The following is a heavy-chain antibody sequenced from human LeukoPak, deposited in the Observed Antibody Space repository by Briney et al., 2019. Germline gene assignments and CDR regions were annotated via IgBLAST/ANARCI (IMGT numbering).Heavy chain of an antibody. CDR1: GGTFRSFA. V-gene: IGHV1-69*01. J-gene: IGHJ4*02. Sequence: GASVKVSCKASGGTFRSFAISWVRPAPGQGLEWMGGIIPIFRTANHAQEFQGRVTITADESTSTAYMELSSLRSEDTAVYYCARALRYYSDSSGYAFDYWGQGTLVTVSS. CDR3: ARALRYYSDSSGYAFDY. CDR2: IIPIFRTA. D-gene: IGHD3-22*01.